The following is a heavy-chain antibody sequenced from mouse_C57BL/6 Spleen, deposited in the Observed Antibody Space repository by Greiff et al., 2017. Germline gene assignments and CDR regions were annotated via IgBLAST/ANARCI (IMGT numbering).Heavy chain of an antibody. CDR2: IHPNSGST. CDR3: ARDPAYYSNQGWYFDV. Sequence: QVQLQQPGAELVKPGASVKLSCKASGYTFTSYWMHWVKQRPGQGLEWMGMIHPNSGSTNYNEKFKSKATLTVDKSSSTAYMQLSCLTSEDSAVYYCARDPAYYSNQGWYFDVWGTGTTVTVSS. J-gene: IGHJ1*03. D-gene: IGHD2-5*01. V-gene: IGHV1-64*01. CDR1: GYTFTSYW.